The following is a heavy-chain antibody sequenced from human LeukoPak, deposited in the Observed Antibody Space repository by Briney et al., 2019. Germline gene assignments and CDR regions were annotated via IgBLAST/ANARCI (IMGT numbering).Heavy chain of an antibody. D-gene: IGHD3-10*01. CDR1: GYTFTSYG. V-gene: IGHV1-18*01. Sequence: GASVKVSCKASGYTFTSYGTSWVRQAPGQGLEWMGWISAHNGNTNYAQKLQGRVTMTTDTSTSTAYMELRSLRSDDTAVYYCARDHHPLGPWFGESVPSDYWGQGTLVTVSS. CDR2: ISAHNGNT. CDR3: ARDHHPLGPWFGESVPSDY. J-gene: IGHJ4*02.